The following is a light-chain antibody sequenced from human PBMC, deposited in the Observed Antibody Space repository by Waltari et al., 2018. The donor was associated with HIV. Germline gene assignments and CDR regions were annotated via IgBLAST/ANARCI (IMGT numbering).Light chain of an antibody. CDR1: QSIHMW. V-gene: IGKV1-5*03. Sequence: DIQMTQSPSILSASVGDRVTITCRASQSIHMWLAWYQQKSGKAPNVLIYKASTLVSGVPSRFSGSGSWTEFTLTITSLQPDDFATYYCQEYDTQYHKFGQGTKV. J-gene: IGKJ1*01. CDR3: QEYDTQYHK. CDR2: KAS.